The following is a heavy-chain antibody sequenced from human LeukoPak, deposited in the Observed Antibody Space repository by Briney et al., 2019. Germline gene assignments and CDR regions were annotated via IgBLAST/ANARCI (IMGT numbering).Heavy chain of an antibody. CDR3: ARESGIVGASFDY. J-gene: IGHJ4*02. Sequence: GGSLRLSCAASGFTFSSYEMNWVRQAPGKGLEWVSYISTSGSTKYYADSVKGRFTISRDNAKNSLYLQMNSLRAEDTAVYYCARESGIVGASFDYWGQGTLVTVSS. D-gene: IGHD1-26*01. CDR1: GFTFSSYE. V-gene: IGHV3-48*03. CDR2: ISTSGSTK.